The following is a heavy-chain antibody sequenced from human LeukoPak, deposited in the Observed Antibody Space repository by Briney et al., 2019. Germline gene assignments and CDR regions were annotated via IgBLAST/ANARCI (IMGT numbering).Heavy chain of an antibody. CDR2: VSDDGDKK. J-gene: IGHJ5*02. CDR1: GITFSGYG. V-gene: IGHV3-30*18. CDR3: VKGVRSSLTASGWFDP. Sequence: GGSLRLSCAVSGITFSGYGMHGVRQAPGKGLEWVAVVSDDGDKKHYADSVKGRFIISRDNSKNTLYLQMNTLRAEDTALYYCVKGVRSSLTASGWFDPWGQGTMVTVSS. D-gene: IGHD2-21*02.